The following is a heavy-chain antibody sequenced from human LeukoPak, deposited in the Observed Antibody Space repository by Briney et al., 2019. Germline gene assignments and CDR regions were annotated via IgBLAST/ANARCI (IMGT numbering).Heavy chain of an antibody. Sequence: GGSLRLSCAASGFTFSSYSMNWVRQAPGKGLEWVSSISSSSSYIYYADSVKGRFTISRDNAKNSLYLQMNSLKTEDTAVYYCIRPYSGYDCCLGSWGQGTLVSVSS. D-gene: IGHD5-12*01. CDR1: GFTFSSYS. CDR2: ISSSSSYI. V-gene: IGHV3-21*04. J-gene: IGHJ5*01. CDR3: IRPYSGYDCCLGS.